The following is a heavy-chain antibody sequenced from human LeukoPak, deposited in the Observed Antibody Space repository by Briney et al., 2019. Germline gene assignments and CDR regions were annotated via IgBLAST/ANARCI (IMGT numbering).Heavy chain of an antibody. CDR3: AKDMYYYGSGSYELDY. Sequence: GGSLRLSCAASGFTFSSHAMSWVRQAPGKGLEWVSAISGSGGSTYYADSVKGRFTISRDNSKNTLYLQMNSLRAEDTAVYYCAKDMYYYGSGSYELDYWGQGTLVTVSS. CDR2: ISGSGGST. J-gene: IGHJ4*02. CDR1: GFTFSSHA. D-gene: IGHD3-10*01. V-gene: IGHV3-23*01.